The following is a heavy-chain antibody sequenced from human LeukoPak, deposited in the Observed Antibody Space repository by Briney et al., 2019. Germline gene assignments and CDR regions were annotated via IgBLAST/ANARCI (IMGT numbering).Heavy chain of an antibody. Sequence: SETLSLTCTVSGGSISSGSYYWSWIRQPPGKGLEWIGYIYYSGSTNYNPSLKSRVTISVDTSKNQFSLKLSSVTAADTAVYYCARSRQEYYYDSSGYLYWGQGTLVTVSS. CDR2: IYYSGST. CDR3: ARSRQEYYYDSSGYLY. J-gene: IGHJ4*02. CDR1: GGSISSGSYY. V-gene: IGHV4-61*01. D-gene: IGHD3-22*01.